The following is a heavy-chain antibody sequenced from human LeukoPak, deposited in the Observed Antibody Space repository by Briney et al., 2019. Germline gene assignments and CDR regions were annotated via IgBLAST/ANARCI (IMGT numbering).Heavy chain of an antibody. CDR2: IYPGDSDT. J-gene: IGHJ6*02. D-gene: IGHD3-22*01. V-gene: IGHV5-51*01. CDR1: GYIFTSYW. Sequence: GESLKISCKGSGYIFTSYWIGWVRQMPGKGLEWMGIIYPGDSDTRYSPSFQGQVTISADKSISTAYLQWSSLKASDTAMYYCARHRSGSGYYYYYYGMDVWGQGTTVTVSS. CDR3: ARHRSGSGYYYYYYGMDV.